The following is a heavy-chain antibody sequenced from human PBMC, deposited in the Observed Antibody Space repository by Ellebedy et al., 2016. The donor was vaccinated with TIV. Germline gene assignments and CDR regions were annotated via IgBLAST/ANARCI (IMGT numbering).Heavy chain of an antibody. CDR2: INPSGSHT. V-gene: IGHV1-46*01. Sequence: AASVKVSCKASGYTFTSYYIHWVRQAPGQGLEWMGIINPSGSHTTCAQNFQGRVTMTRDTSTSTVYIELSSLRSEDTAVYYCARQAGIQLWLRPVDYWGQGTLVTVSS. CDR1: GYTFTSYY. CDR3: ARQAGIQLWLRPVDY. D-gene: IGHD5-18*01. J-gene: IGHJ4*02.